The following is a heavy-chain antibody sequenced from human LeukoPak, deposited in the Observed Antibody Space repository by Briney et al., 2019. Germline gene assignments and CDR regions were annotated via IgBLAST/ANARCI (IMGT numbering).Heavy chain of an antibody. CDR1: GYTFTGYY. Sequence: ASVKVSCKASGYTFTGYYMHWVRQAPGQGLEWMGWINPNSGGANYAQKFQGRVTMTRDTSISTAYMELSRLRSDDTAVYYCARHVSAYNPHWYFDLWGRGTLVTVSA. J-gene: IGHJ2*01. D-gene: IGHD5-24*01. V-gene: IGHV1-2*02. CDR2: INPNSGGA. CDR3: ARHVSAYNPHWYFDL.